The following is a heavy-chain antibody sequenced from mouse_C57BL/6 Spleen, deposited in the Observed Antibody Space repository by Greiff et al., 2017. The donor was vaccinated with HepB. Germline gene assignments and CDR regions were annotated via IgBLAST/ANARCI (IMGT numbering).Heavy chain of an antibody. V-gene: IGHV5-6*02. CDR1: GFTFSSYG. Sequence: DVMLVESGGDLVKPGGSLKLSCAASGFTFSSYGMSWVRQTPDKRLEWVATISSGGSYTYYPDSVKGRFNISRDNAKNTLYLQMSSLKSEDTAMYYCARPLSTMVTSFAYWGQGTLVTVSA. J-gene: IGHJ3*01. CDR2: ISSGGSYT. CDR3: ARPLSTMVTSFAY. D-gene: IGHD2-2*01.